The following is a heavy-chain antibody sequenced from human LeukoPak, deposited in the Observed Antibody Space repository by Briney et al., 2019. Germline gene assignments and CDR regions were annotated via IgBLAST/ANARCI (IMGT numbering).Heavy chain of an antibody. J-gene: IGHJ5*02. CDR3: ATILQRGYSCGGFDP. CDR1: GYTLTELS. Sequence: ASVKVSCKVSGYTLTELSMHWVRQAPGKGLEWMGGFDPEDGETIYAQKFQGRVTMTEDTSTDTAYMELSSLRSEDTAVYYCATILQRGYSCGGFDPWGQGTLVTVSS. CDR2: FDPEDGET. D-gene: IGHD5-18*01. V-gene: IGHV1-24*01.